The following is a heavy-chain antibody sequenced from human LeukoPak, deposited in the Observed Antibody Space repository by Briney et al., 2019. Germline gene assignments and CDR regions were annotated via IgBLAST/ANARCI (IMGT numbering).Heavy chain of an antibody. V-gene: IGHV3-7*01. CDR3: ARVGYCSSTSCYRAFDI. CDR2: IKQDGSEK. CDR1: GFTFSSYW. D-gene: IGHD2-2*01. Sequence: SGGSLRLSCAASGFTFSSYWMSWVRQAPGKGLEWVANIKQDGSEKYYVDSVKGRFTISRDSAKNSLYLQMNSLRAEDTAVYYCARVGYCSSTSCYRAFDIWGQGTMVTVSS. J-gene: IGHJ3*02.